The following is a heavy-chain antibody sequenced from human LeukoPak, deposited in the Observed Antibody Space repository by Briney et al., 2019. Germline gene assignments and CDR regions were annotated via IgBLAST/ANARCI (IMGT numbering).Heavy chain of an antibody. J-gene: IGHJ1*01. Sequence: SETLSLTCTVFGGSISSYYWSWIRQPAGKGLEWIGRIYTSGSTNYNPSLKSRVTMSVDTSKNQFSLKLSSVTAADTAVYYCARVSIPYSSSREYFQHWGQGTLVTVSS. V-gene: IGHV4-4*07. D-gene: IGHD6-13*01. CDR1: GGSISSYY. CDR2: IYTSGST. CDR3: ARVSIPYSSSREYFQH.